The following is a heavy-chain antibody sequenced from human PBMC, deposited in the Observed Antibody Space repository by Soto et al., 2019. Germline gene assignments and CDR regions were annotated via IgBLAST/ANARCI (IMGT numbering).Heavy chain of an antibody. D-gene: IGHD3-22*01. CDR2: ISGSGGST. J-gene: IGHJ4*02. CDR3: AKATWDYYDSSGFPY. CDR1: GFTFSSYA. V-gene: IGHV3-23*01. Sequence: GGSLRLSCAASGFTFSSYAMSWVRQAPGKGLEWVSAISGSGGSTYYADSVKGRFTISRDNSKNTLYLQMNSLRAEDTAVYYCAKATWDYYDSSGFPYWGQGTLVPVSS.